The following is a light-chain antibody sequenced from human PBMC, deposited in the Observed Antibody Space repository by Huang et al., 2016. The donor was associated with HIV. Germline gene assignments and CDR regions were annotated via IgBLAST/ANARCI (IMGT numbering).Light chain of an antibody. Sequence: EIVMTQSPATLSVSPGERATLSCRASQSVSSNLAWYQQKPGQAPRLLLYGASTRATGIPARFSGSGSGTEFTLTISSLQSEDFAVYYCQQYNKWPMYTFGQGTKLEIK. CDR1: QSVSSN. CDR2: GAS. CDR3: QQYNKWPMYT. V-gene: IGKV3-15*01. J-gene: IGKJ2*01.